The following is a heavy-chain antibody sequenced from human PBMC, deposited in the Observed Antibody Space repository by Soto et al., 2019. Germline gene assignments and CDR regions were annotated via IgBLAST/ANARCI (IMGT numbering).Heavy chain of an antibody. CDR2: ISYDGSNK. D-gene: IGHD6-13*01. CDR3: ARDMDSSSWYFDY. CDR1: GFTFSSYA. V-gene: IGHV3-30-3*01. J-gene: IGHJ4*02. Sequence: PGGSLRLSCAASGFTFSSYAMHWVRQAPGKGLEWVAVISYDGSNKYYADSVKGRFTISKDNSKNTLYLQMNSLRAEDTAVYYCARDMDSSSWYFDYGGQGTLVTVSS.